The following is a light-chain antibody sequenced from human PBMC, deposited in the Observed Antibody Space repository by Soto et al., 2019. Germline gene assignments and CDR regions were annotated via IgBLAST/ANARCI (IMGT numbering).Light chain of an antibody. CDR3: QQYGRSPWT. V-gene: IGKV3-20*01. J-gene: IGKJ1*01. CDR1: ESVASNY. CDR2: GAS. Sequence: EIVLTQSPGTLSLSPGEGATLSCRASESVASNYLAWYQQKPGQAPRLLIYGASSRATGIPDRFSGSGSGTDFTLTIPRLQPEDFAVYYCQQYGRSPWTSGQGTKVEIK.